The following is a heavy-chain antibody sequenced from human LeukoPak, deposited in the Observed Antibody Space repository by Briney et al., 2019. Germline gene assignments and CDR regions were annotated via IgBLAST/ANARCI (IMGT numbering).Heavy chain of an antibody. D-gene: IGHD6-13*01. CDR3: ARNSHSSSWPYFDY. CDR2: IYHSGST. CDR1: GGSISSSNW. V-gene: IGHV4-4*02. J-gene: IGHJ4*02. Sequence: SGTLSLTCAVSGGSISSSNWWSWVRQPPGKGLEWIGEIYHSGSTNYNPSLKSRVTISVDKSKNQFSLKLSSVTAADTAVYYCARNSHSSSWPYFDYWGQGTLVTVSS.